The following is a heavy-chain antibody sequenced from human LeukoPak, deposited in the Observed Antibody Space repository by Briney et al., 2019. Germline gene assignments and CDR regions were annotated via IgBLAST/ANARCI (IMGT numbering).Heavy chain of an antibody. D-gene: IGHD3-22*01. CDR2: IYVTGST. CDR1: GASISSYY. Sequence: SETLSLTCTVSGASISSYYWSWIRQPAGKALEWIGRIYVTGSTTYNPSLESRVTMSLDTSKNHFSLKLRSVTAADTAVYYCARGLKYNWFDPWGQGTLVTVSS. V-gene: IGHV4-4*07. J-gene: IGHJ5*02. CDR3: ARGLKYNWFDP.